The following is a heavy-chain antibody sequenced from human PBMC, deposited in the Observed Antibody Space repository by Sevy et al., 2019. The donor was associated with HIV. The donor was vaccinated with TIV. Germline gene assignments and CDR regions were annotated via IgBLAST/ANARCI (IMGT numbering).Heavy chain of an antibody. Sequence: GGSLRLSCAASGFTFSSYAMHWVRQAPGKGLEWVAVISYDGSNKYDADSVKGRFTISRDNSKNTLYLQMNSLRAEDTAVYYCARGGVPDYYDSSGYLKHFDYWGQGTLVTVSS. J-gene: IGHJ4*02. D-gene: IGHD3-22*01. CDR3: ARGGVPDYYDSSGYLKHFDY. V-gene: IGHV3-30-3*01. CDR2: ISYDGSNK. CDR1: GFTFSSYA.